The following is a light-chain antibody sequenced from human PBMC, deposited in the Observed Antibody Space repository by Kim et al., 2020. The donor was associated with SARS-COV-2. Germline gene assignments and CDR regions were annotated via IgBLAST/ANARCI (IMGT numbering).Light chain of an antibody. J-gene: IGLJ3*02. Sequence: GKAVTISCNRSSGSIASSYVQWYQQRPGSAPTTVIYEDNQRPSGVPDRFSGSIDSSSNSASLTISGLKTEDEADYYCQSYDSSNWVFGGGTQLTVL. V-gene: IGLV6-57*03. CDR2: EDN. CDR1: SGSIASSY. CDR3: QSYDSSNWV.